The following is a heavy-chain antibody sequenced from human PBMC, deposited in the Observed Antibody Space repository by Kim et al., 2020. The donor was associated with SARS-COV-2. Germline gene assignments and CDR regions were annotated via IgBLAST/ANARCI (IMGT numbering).Heavy chain of an antibody. Sequence: ADSGQGRFTISRDNAKNALNLEMNSLRAEDTALYYCARVTTITAPFYDYWGRGTLVTVSS. D-gene: IGHD4-4*01. J-gene: IGHJ4*02. V-gene: IGHV3-23*01. CDR3: ARVTTITAPFYDY.